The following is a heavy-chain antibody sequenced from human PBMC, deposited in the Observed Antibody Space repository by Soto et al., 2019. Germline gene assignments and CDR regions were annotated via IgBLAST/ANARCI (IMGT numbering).Heavy chain of an antibody. CDR2: ISYEGSNT. D-gene: IGHD1-1*01. CDR3: ARVTPGNNLYYFSGLDF. J-gene: IGHJ6*02. V-gene: IGHV3-30-3*01. CDR1: GFTFDTYG. Sequence: GGSLRLSCVASGFTFDTYGIHWVRQAPGKGLQWVALISYEGSNTYYADSVRGRFTISRDDSKNTLYLQMNTLRPEDTGVYYCARVTPGNNLYYFSGLDFWGQGTSVTVSS.